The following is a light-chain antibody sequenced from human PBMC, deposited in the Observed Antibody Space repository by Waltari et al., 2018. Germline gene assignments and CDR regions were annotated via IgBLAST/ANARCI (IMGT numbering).Light chain of an antibody. V-gene: IGKV1-5*03. Sequence: DIQMTQSPSTLSASVGNRVTITCRASQSISSWLAWYQQKPGKAPKLLIYKASSLESGVPSRFSGSGSGTEFTLTISSLQPDDFATYYCQQYNSYPYTFGQGTKLEIK. CDR1: QSISSW. CDR3: QQYNSYPYT. CDR2: KAS. J-gene: IGKJ2*01.